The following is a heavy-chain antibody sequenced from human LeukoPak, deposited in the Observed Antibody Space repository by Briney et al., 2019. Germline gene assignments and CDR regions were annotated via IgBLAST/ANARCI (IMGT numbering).Heavy chain of an antibody. CDR1: GFTFSSYG. J-gene: IGHJ4*02. CDR2: ISYYGSNK. CDR3: AGRGYSSGWSDY. Sequence: GGSLRLSCAASGFTFSSYGMHWVRQAPGKGLEWVAVISYYGSNKYYADSVKSRFTISRDNSKNTLYLQMNSLRAEDTAVYYCAGRGYSSGWSDYWGQGTLVTVSS. V-gene: IGHV3-30*03. D-gene: IGHD6-19*01.